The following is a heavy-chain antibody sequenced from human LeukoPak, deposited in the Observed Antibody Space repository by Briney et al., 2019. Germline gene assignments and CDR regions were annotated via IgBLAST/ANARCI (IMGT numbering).Heavy chain of an antibody. CDR2: IYHSGST. CDR1: GGSISSSSYY. Sequence: PSETLSLTCTVSGGSISSSSYYWGWIRQPPGKGLEWIGSIYHSGSTYYNPSLKSRVTISVDTSKNQFSLKLSSVTAADTAVYYCARDCDYYDSSGIVGYWGQGTLVTVSS. CDR3: ARDCDYYDSSGIVGY. J-gene: IGHJ4*02. V-gene: IGHV4-39*07. D-gene: IGHD3-22*01.